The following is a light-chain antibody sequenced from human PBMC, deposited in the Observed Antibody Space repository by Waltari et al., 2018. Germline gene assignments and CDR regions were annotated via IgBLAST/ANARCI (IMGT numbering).Light chain of an antibody. V-gene: IGLV10-54*04. CDR2: RND. J-gene: IGLJ1*01. Sequence: QAGLTQPPSVSKGLPQTATLTCPGHGDNVGKPGATWLQQFRGHPPKLFSYRNDNRPSWISQRFSASKSGNTASLTITGLQPEDEADYYCSAWDDGLKVYVFGPGTKVTVL. CDR3: SAWDDGLKVYV. CDR1: GDNVGKPG.